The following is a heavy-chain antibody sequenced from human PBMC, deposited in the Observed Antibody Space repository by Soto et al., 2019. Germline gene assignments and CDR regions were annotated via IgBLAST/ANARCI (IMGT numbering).Heavy chain of an antibody. D-gene: IGHD6-19*01. V-gene: IGHV4-4*07. Sequence: SETLSLTCTVSVGPISSYYWSWIRQPAGKGLEWIGRIYMNGSTNYNPSLKSRVTVSVDTSKSQFSLMLNSVTAADTAVYYCVRDGSSGWYYYGMDVWGQGTPVTVSS. CDR1: VGPISSYY. CDR3: VRDGSSGWYYYGMDV. CDR2: IYMNGST. J-gene: IGHJ6*02.